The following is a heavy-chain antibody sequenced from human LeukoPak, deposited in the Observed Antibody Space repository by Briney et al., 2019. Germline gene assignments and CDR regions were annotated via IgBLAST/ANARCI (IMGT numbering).Heavy chain of an antibody. CDR1: GGSISSGSYY. V-gene: IGHV4-61*02. CDR3: ARARGVYCGGDCSILYGMDV. D-gene: IGHD2-21*02. Sequence: SETLSLTCTVSGGSISSGSYYWSWIRQPAGKGLERIGRIYTSGSTNYNPSLKSRVTISVDTSKNQFSLKLSSVTAADTAVYYCARARGVYCGGDCSILYGMDVWGQGTTVTVSS. CDR2: IYTSGST. J-gene: IGHJ6*02.